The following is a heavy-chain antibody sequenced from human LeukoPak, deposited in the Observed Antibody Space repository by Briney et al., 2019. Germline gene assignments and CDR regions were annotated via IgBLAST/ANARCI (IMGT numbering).Heavy chain of an antibody. V-gene: IGHV3-23*01. Sequence: GGSLRLSCVASGFSFSYHGMNWVRLAPGKGLEWVSGVSPPGGATYYADSVKGRFTISRDDSRNTLSLQMNSLRVEDTAVYYCARDLAWGAFDYWGQGILVAVSS. CDR2: VSPPGGAT. D-gene: IGHD7-27*01. J-gene: IGHJ4*02. CDR1: GFSFSYHG. CDR3: ARDLAWGAFDY.